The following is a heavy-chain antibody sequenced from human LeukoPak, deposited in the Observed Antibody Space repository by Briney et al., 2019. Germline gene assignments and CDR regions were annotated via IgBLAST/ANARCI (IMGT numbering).Heavy chain of an antibody. Sequence: GGSLRLSCAASGLTFDDYAMHWVRQAPGKGLEWVSGISWNSGSIGYADSVKGRFTISRDNAKNSLYLQMNSLRAEDTALYYCAKGGSSGINYFDYWGQGTLVTVSS. CDR1: GLTFDDYA. V-gene: IGHV3-9*01. CDR2: ISWNSGSI. CDR3: AKGGSSGINYFDY. D-gene: IGHD3-22*01. J-gene: IGHJ4*02.